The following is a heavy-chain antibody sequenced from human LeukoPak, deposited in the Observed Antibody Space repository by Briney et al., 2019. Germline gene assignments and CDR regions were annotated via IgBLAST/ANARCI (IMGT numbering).Heavy chain of an antibody. CDR2: IYPGDSDT. J-gene: IGHJ6*02. CDR1: GYSFTGYW. CDR3: ARLYYGSGSYSLGMDV. V-gene: IGHV5-51*01. D-gene: IGHD3-10*01. Sequence: GESLKISCKGSGYSFTGYWIGWVRQMPGKGLEWMGIIYPGDSDTRYSPSLQGQVTISADKSISTAYLQWSSLKASDTAMYYCARLYYGSGSYSLGMDVWGQGTTVTVSS.